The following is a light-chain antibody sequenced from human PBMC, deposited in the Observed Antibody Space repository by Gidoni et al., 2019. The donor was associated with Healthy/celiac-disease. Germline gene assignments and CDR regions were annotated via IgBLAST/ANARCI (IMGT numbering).Light chain of an antibody. CDR2: QDS. CDR3: QAWDSSTVV. J-gene: IGLJ2*01. Sequence: SYELPQPPSVSVSPGQTASITCSGDKLGDNYAGWYQQKPGQSPVLVIYQDSKRPSGIPERFSGSNSGNTATLTISGTQAMDEADYYCQAWDSSTVVFGGGTKLTVL. V-gene: IGLV3-1*01. CDR1: KLGDNY.